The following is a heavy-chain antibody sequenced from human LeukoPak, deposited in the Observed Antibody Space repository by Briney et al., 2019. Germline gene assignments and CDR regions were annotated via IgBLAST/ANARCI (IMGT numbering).Heavy chain of an antibody. CDR1: GGSISSNY. CDR2: SSYSGST. V-gene: IGHV4-59*01. Sequence: SETLSLTCTVSGGSISSNYWNWLRQPPGKGLEWIGYSSYSGSTFYNPSLKSRVTISLDTSKNEFSLKLRSVTAADTAVYYCAREQQLVRSIDYWGQGTLVTVSS. J-gene: IGHJ4*02. CDR3: AREQQLVRSIDY. D-gene: IGHD6-13*01.